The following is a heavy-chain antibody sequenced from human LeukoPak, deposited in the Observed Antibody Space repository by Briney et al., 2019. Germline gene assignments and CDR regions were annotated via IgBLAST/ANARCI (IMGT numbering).Heavy chain of an antibody. CDR3: ACVSYDAFDI. D-gene: IGHD3-10*01. Sequence: SETLSLTCAVYGGSFSGYYWSWIRQPPGKGLEWIGEINHSGSTNYNPSLKSRVTISVDTSKNQFSLKLSSVTAADTAVYYCACVSYDAFDIWGQGTMVTVSS. J-gene: IGHJ3*02. V-gene: IGHV4-34*01. CDR1: GGSFSGYY. CDR2: INHSGST.